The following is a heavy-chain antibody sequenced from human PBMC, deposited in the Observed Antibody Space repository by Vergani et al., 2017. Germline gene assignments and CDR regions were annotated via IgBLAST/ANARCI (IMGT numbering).Heavy chain of an antibody. J-gene: IGHJ4*02. V-gene: IGHV3-21*01. Sequence: EVQLLESGGGLVQPGGSLRLSCAASGFTFSSYSMNWVRQAPGKGLEWVSSISSSSSYIYYADSVKGRFTISRDNAKNSLYLQMNSLRAEDTAVYYCARGGYSGYDLDYWGQGTLVTVSS. CDR3: ARGGYSGYDLDY. CDR2: ISSSSSYI. CDR1: GFTFSSYS. D-gene: IGHD5-12*01.